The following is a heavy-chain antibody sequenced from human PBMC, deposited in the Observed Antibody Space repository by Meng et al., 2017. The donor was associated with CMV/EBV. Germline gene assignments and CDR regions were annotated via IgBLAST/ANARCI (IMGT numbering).Heavy chain of an antibody. CDR2: IIPIFGTA. CDR1: GGTFSSYA. J-gene: IGHJ6*02. D-gene: IGHD1-1*01. V-gene: IGHV1-69*05. Sequence: SVKVSCKASGGTFSSYAISWVRQAPGQGLEWMGGIIPIFGTANYAQKSQGRVTITTDESTSTAYMELSSLRSEDTAVYYCARDGSRLTRSYYYYGMDVWGQGTTVTVSS. CDR3: ARDGSRLTRSYYYYGMDV.